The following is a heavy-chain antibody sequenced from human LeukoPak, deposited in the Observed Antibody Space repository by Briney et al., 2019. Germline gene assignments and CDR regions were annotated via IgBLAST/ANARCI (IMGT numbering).Heavy chain of an antibody. D-gene: IGHD5-18*01. Sequence: GGSLRLSCAASGFTFSDYYMSWIRQAPGKGLEWVSYISSSDSTIYYADSVKGRFTISRDNAKNSLYLQMNSLRAEDTAVYYWARKYSYGHGGFDYWAQGTLATVPS. CDR1: GFTFSDYY. V-gene: IGHV3-11*01. CDR3: ARKYSYGHGGFDY. CDR2: ISSSDSTI. J-gene: IGHJ4*02.